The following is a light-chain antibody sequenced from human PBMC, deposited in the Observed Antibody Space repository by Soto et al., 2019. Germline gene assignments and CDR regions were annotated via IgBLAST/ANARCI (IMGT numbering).Light chain of an antibody. CDR3: SSYTSSTTRV. V-gene: IGLV2-14*01. Sequence: HSALTQPASVSGSPGQSITISCTGTSSDVGGYNFVSWYQQHPGKAPKLIIYEVTNRPSGVSNRFSGSKSANTASLTISGLQAEDEADYYCSSYTSSTTRVFGTGTKLTVL. CDR1: SSDVGGYNF. J-gene: IGLJ1*01. CDR2: EVT.